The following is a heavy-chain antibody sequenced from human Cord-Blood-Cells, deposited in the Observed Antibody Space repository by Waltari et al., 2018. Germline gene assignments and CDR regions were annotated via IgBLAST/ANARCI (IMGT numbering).Heavy chain of an antibody. V-gene: IGHV3-23*01. CDR1: GFTFSTYS. Sequence: EVQLLESGGGLVHPGGSLRLSCAAFGFTFSTYSMSRVRQAPGKGLEWVSAISGSGGSTYYADSVKGRFTISRDNSKNTLYLQMNSLRAEDTALYYCAKGRGVIHYYYGMDVWGQGTTVTVSS. D-gene: IGHD3-10*01. CDR2: ISGSGGST. CDR3: AKGRGVIHYYYGMDV. J-gene: IGHJ6*02.